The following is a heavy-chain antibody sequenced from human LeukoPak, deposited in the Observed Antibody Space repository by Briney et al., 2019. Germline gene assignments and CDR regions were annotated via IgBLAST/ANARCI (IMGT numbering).Heavy chain of an antibody. CDR1: GFTFSSYE. Sequence: PGGSLRLSCAASGFTFSSYEMNWVRQAPGKGLEWVSYISSSGSTIYYADSVKGRFTISRDNSKNTLYLQMNSLRAEDTAVYYCARDCGHLVERDYYYDSSGYWPPDYWGQGTLVTVSS. J-gene: IGHJ4*02. CDR3: ARDCGHLVERDYYYDSSGYWPPDY. D-gene: IGHD3-22*01. V-gene: IGHV3-48*03. CDR2: ISSSGSTI.